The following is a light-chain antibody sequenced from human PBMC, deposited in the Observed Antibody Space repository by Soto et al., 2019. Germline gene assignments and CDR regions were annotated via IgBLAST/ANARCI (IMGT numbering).Light chain of an antibody. CDR2: DAS. CDR1: QSISNY. V-gene: IGKV3-11*01. Sequence: EIVLTQSPGTLSLSPGERATLSCRASQSISNYLAWYQHKPGQAPRLLISDASERASGDAARFSGSGSGTDFTLTISSLEPEDFAVYYCQQRSQWPPLTFGGGTTVEIK. J-gene: IGKJ4*01. CDR3: QQRSQWPPLT.